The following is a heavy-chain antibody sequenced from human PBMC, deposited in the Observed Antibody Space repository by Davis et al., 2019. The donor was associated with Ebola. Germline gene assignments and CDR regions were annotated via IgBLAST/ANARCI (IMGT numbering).Heavy chain of an antibody. CDR2: ISASSSTR. J-gene: IGHJ4*02. CDR3: ARDRGYSNDY. Sequence: GGSLRLSCAASGFTFSDYYMSWIRQAPGKGLEWVSYISASSSTRFYADSVKGRFTISRDNAKNSLYLQMNSLRDEDTAVYYCARDRGYSNDYWGQGTLATVSS. CDR1: GFTFSDYY. D-gene: IGHD4-11*01. V-gene: IGHV3-11*04.